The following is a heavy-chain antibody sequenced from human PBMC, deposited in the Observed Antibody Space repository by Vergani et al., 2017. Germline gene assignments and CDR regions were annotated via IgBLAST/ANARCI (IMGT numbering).Heavy chain of an antibody. J-gene: IGHJ6*02. CDR3: ARDIVVVTAIGVSSNYYYGMDV. D-gene: IGHD2-21*02. Sequence: EVQLVASGGGLVKPGGSLRLSCAAFGFTFSSFSMDWVRQAPGKGLEWVSSISSSSSYIYYADSVKGRFTISRDNAKNSLYLQMNGLRAEDTAVYYCARDIVVVTAIGVSSNYYYGMDVWGQGTTVTVSS. CDR2: ISSSSSYI. CDR1: GFTFSSFS. V-gene: IGHV3-21*01.